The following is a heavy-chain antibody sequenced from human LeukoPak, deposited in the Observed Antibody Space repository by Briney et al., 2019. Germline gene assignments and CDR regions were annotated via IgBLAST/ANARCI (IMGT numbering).Heavy chain of an antibody. CDR3: ARMTKGWFDP. Sequence: GGSLRLSCAASGFAFSDYYMSWIRQAPGKVLEWVSYISSSGSTIYYADSEKGRFTISRDDDKNYLYVQMNILRDEATAVYDCARMTKGWFDPWGQGTLVTVSS. CDR2: ISSSGSTI. CDR1: GFAFSDYY. V-gene: IGHV3-11*04. J-gene: IGHJ5*02.